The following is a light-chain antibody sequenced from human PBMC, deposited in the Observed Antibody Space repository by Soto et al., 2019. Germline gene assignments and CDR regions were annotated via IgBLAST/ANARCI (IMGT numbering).Light chain of an antibody. CDR3: QQYADSPLT. Sequence: EIVLTQSPDILSLSPGERATLSCRTSEPIRNTFVAWYQQKPGQAPRLLIYGASSRAIGIPGRFSGSGSGTDFTLTIDRLEPEDFALYCCQQYADSPLTFGGGTKVAIK. CDR1: EPIRNTF. CDR2: GAS. V-gene: IGKV3-20*01. J-gene: IGKJ4*01.